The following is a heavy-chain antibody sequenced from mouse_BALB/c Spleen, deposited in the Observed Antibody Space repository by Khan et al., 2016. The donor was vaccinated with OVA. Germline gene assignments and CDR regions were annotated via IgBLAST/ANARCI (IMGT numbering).Heavy chain of an antibody. CDR1: GYSFTSYY. J-gene: IGHJ3*01. Sequence: VQLQQSGPELMKPGASVKISCKASGYSFTSYYIHWVMQSHGKSLEWIGYIDPFSDTTTYNQKFKGKATLTVDKSSSTAYINLSNLTSEDSAVYYCTIHGYFAWFTYWGQGTLVTVSA. CDR2: IDPFSDTT. D-gene: IGHD2-3*01. V-gene: IGHV1S135*01. CDR3: TIHGYFAWFTY.